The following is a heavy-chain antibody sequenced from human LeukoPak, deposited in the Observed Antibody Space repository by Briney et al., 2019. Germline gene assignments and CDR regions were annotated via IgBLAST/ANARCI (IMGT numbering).Heavy chain of an antibody. D-gene: IGHD6-13*01. V-gene: IGHV3-30-3*01. CDR1: GFTVSSNY. CDR2: ISYDGNNK. Sequence: PGGSLRLSCAASGFTVSSNYMSWVRQAPGKGLEWVAVISYDGNNKYYADSVEGRFTISRDNSKNTLYLQMNSLRAEDTAVYYCARGARYTTIWYSHDYWGQGTLVTVSS. J-gene: IGHJ4*02. CDR3: ARGARYTTIWYSHDY.